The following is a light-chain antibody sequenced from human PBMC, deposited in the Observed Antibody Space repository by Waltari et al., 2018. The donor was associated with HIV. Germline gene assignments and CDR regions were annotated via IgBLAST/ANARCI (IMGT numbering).Light chain of an antibody. J-gene: IGLJ2*01. CDR2: KNK. Sequence: QSVLTQPPSISGAPGQRITVSCSGTSSNIGAGYDVHWYQQLPGTDPKLLLYKNKNRPSGVPDRFSASKSDASASLAITGLQAADEGDYFCQSYDTSLSAWVFGGGTRLTVL. V-gene: IGLV1-40*03. CDR1: SSNIGAGYD. CDR3: QSYDTSLSAWV.